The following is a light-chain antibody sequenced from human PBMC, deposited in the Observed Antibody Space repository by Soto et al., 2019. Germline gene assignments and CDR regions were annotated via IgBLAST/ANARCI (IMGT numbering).Light chain of an antibody. CDR2: LGS. J-gene: IGKJ1*01. CDR3: MQALQTPWT. V-gene: IGKV2-28*01. CDR1: QSLLHSNGYNY. Sequence: EINQSPLPLPVTPGEPAAISCRSSQSLLHSNGYNYLDWYLQKPGQSPQLLIYLGSNRASGVPDRFSGSESGTDFTLKISRVEAEDVGVYYCMQALQTPWTFGQGTKVDIK.